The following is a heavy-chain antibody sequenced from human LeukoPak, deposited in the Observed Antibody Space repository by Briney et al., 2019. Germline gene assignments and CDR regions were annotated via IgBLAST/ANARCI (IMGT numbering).Heavy chain of an antibody. J-gene: IGHJ6*03. Sequence: SETLSLTCAVYGGSFSGYYWSWIRQPPGKGLEWIGEINHSGSTNYNPSLKSRVTISVDTSKNQFSLKLSSVTAADTAVYYCARLDKQLLRGVDLYYYYMDVWGKGTTVTISS. CDR2: INHSGST. V-gene: IGHV4-34*01. CDR1: GGSFSGYY. D-gene: IGHD3-10*01. CDR3: ARLDKQLLRGVDLYYYYMDV.